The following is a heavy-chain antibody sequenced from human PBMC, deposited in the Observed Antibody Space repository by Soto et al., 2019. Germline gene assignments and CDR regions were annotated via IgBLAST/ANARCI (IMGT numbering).Heavy chain of an antibody. J-gene: IGHJ4*02. CDR3: ARLVQRSLDY. Sequence: PSETLSLTCTVSGGSISSSSYYWGWIRQPPGKGLEWIGSIYYSGSTYYNPSLKSRVTISVDTSKNQFSLKLSSVTAADTAVYYCARLVQRSLDYWGQGTLVTVSS. D-gene: IGHD3-10*01. CDR2: IYYSGST. V-gene: IGHV4-39*01. CDR1: GGSISSSSYY.